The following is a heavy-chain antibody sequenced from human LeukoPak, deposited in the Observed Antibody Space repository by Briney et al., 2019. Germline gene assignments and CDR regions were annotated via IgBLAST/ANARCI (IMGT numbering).Heavy chain of an antibody. Sequence: GASVKVSCKAYGYTFMSHGISWVRQAPGQGLEWMGWISGSSSNTNYAQRLQGRVTMTTDTSTTTAYMELRSLRSDDTAVYYCARDLGGRYSNWFDPWGQGTLVTVSS. CDR1: GYTFMSHG. D-gene: IGHD6-19*01. V-gene: IGHV1-18*01. CDR3: ARDLGGRYSNWFDP. J-gene: IGHJ5*02. CDR2: ISGSSSNT.